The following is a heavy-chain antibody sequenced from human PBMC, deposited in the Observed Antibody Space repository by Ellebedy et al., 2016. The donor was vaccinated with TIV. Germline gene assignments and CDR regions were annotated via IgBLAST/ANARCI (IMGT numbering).Heavy chain of an antibody. CDR1: GFTFNNYG. CDR3: ARLAVVGAIDY. J-gene: IGHJ4*02. Sequence: GESLKISXAASGFTFNNYGMHWVRQAPGKGLEWVAVIPYDGSNEYYADSVKGRFTISRDNSKNTLYLQMDSLRAEDTAVYYCARLAVVGAIDYWGQGTLVTVSS. CDR2: IPYDGSNE. D-gene: IGHD1-26*01. V-gene: IGHV3-30*03.